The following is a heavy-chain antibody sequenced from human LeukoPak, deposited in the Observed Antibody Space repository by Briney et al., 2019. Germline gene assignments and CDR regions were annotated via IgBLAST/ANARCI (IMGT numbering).Heavy chain of an antibody. CDR1: GYTFTSYY. D-gene: IGHD6-13*01. Sequence: ASVKVSCKASGYTFTSYYMHWVRQAPGQGLEWMGIINPSGGSTSYAQKFQGRVTMTRDMSTSTAYMELSSLRSEDTAVYYCARAAAGTSRAFQHWGQGTLVTVSS. V-gene: IGHV1-46*03. J-gene: IGHJ1*01. CDR3: ARAAAGTSRAFQH. CDR2: INPSGGST.